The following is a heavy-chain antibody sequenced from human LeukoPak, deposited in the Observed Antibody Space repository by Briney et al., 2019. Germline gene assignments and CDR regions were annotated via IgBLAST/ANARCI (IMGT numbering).Heavy chain of an antibody. D-gene: IGHD6-6*01. CDR1: GYTFTSYG. CDR2: ISAYNGNT. V-gene: IGHV1-18*01. CDR3: ARDGSSSSSVYYYYGMDV. J-gene: IGHJ6*02. Sequence: ASVKVSCKASGYTFTSYGISCVRQAPGQGLEWMGWISAYNGNTNYAQKLQGRVTMTTDTSTSTAYMELRSLRSDDTAVYYCARDGSSSSSVYYYYGMDVWGQGTTVTVSS.